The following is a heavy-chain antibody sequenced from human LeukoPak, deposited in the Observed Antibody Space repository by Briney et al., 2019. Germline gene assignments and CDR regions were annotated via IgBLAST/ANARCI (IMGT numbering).Heavy chain of an antibody. CDR3: ARATKAMDNSRGLFWFDP. J-gene: IGHJ5*02. V-gene: IGHV4-59*01. CDR2: IYYSGST. D-gene: IGHD5-18*01. Sequence: PSETLSLTCTVSGGSISSYYWSWIRQPPGKGLEWIGYIYYSGSTNYNPSLKSRVTISVDTSKNQFSLKLSSVTAADTAVYYCARATKAMDNSRGLFWFDPWGQGTLVTVS. CDR1: GGSISSYY.